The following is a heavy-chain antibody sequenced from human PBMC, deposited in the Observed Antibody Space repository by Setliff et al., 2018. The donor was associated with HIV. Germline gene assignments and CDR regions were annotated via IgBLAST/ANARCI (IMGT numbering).Heavy chain of an antibody. Sequence: GASVKVSCKASGYTFTNYAFAWVRQAPGQGLEWMGWISAYNGNTNYADKLQGRVTLTTDTSTTTVYMELRSLRSDDTAVYYCARMRSCSGGSCLPGALYYYHMDVWGKGTTVTVS. D-gene: IGHD2-15*01. CDR1: GYTFTNYA. V-gene: IGHV1-18*01. CDR3: ARMRSCSGGSCLPGALYYYHMDV. J-gene: IGHJ6*03. CDR2: ISAYNGNT.